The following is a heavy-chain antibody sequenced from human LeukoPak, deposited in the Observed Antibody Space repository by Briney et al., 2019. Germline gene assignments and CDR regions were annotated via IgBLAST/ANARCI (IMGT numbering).Heavy chain of an antibody. D-gene: IGHD6-13*01. CDR3: ARAKGPGIAAAGEHFQH. J-gene: IGHJ1*01. V-gene: IGHV3-33*01. Sequence: GRSLRLSCAASGFTFSSYGMHWVRQAPGKGLEWVAVIWYDGSNKYYGESVKGRFTISRDNSKKTLYLQMNSLRAEDTAVYYCARAKGPGIAAAGEHFQHWGQGSLVGVSS. CDR2: IWYDGSNK. CDR1: GFTFSSYG.